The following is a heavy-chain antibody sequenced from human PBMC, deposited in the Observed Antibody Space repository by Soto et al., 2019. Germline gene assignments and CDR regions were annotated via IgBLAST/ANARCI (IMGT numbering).Heavy chain of an antibody. J-gene: IGHJ6*02. D-gene: IGHD2-2*02. V-gene: IGHV3-23*01. CDR2: VNDSGGNT. CDR1: GFTCSSCA. Sequence: PGGSLILSCSASGFTCSSCAMSWVRQAPGKGLEWVSAVNDSGGNTYYADSVKGRFTISRDNSKNTLYLQMNSLRAEDTAVYYCAKYRNYLYYYYYYGMDVWGQGTTVTVSS. CDR3: AKYRNYLYYYYYYGMDV.